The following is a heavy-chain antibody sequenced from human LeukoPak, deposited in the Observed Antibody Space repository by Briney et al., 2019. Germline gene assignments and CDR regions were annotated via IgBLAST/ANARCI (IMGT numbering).Heavy chain of an antibody. D-gene: IGHD1-20*01. CDR1: GFTFRNSA. CDR2: IGGPVHST. CDR3: ANHRTPDRYHWNYFDY. J-gene: IGHJ4*02. Sequence: GGSLRLSCAASGFTFRNSAMSWVRQAPGTGLEWVSSIGGPVHSTYYADSVIGRFTISRDDSKNTLYLQMNSLRANDTAIYYCANHRTPDRYHWNYFDYWGQGTLVTVSS. V-gene: IGHV3-23*01.